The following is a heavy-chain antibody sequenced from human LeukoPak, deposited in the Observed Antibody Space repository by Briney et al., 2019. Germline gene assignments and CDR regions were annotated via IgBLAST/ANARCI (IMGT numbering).Heavy chain of an antibody. V-gene: IGHV3-30*18. D-gene: IGHD6-19*01. CDR1: GFTFSSYG. CDR3: AKALDAAVAGKVDDY. Sequence: PGGSLRLSCAASGFTFSSYGMHWVRQAPGKGLEWVAVISYDGSNKYYADSVKGRFTISRDNSKNTLYLQMNSLRAEDTAVYYCAKALDAAVAGKVDDYWGQGTLVTVSS. CDR2: ISYDGSNK. J-gene: IGHJ4*02.